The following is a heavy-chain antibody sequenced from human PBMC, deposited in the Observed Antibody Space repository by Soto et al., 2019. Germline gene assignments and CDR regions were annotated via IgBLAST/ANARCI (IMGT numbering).Heavy chain of an antibody. Sequence: GGSLRLSCAASGFTFSSYAMAWVRQPPGKGLEWVSSISNSGGSTTYADSVKGRFTISRDNAKNTVYLQMNSLRAEDTAVYYCVRDKPHNWFDPWGQGTPVTVSS. V-gene: IGHV3-23*01. CDR1: GFTFSSYA. CDR3: VRDKPHNWFDP. CDR2: ISNSGGST. J-gene: IGHJ5*02.